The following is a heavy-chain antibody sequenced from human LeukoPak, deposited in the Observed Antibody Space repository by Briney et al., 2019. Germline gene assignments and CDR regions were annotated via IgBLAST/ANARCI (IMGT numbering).Heavy chain of an antibody. V-gene: IGHV3-30*18. D-gene: IGHD3-16*01. Sequence: PGRSLRLSCAASGFTFSSYGVHWVRQAPGKGLEWVAVISYDGSNKYYADSVKGRFTISRDNSKNTLYLQMNSLRAEDTAVYYCANPGRLNTGGLDYWGQGTLVTVSS. CDR2: ISYDGSNK. CDR3: ANPGRLNTGGLDY. CDR1: GFTFSSYG. J-gene: IGHJ4*02.